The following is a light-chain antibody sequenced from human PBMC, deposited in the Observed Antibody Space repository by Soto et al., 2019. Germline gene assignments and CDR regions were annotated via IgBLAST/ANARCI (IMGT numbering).Light chain of an antibody. CDR3: QQYGSSPPIA. CDR1: ESVRCN. J-gene: IGKJ5*01. CDR2: NAS. V-gene: IGKV3-20*01. Sequence: EIVMTQSPATLSVSPGERATLSCRASESVRCNLAWYQQRPGQAPRLLFYNASSRATAFPDRFSGSGSGTDFTLTISRLEPEDSAVYYCQQYGSSPPIAFGQGTRLEIK.